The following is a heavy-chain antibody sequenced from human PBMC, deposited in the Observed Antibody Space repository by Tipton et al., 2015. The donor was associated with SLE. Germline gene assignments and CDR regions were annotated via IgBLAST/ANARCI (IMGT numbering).Heavy chain of an antibody. CDR3: AREGASDGLSWFDP. CDR1: GGSINSGTFY. CDR2: LYYSGTT. J-gene: IGHJ5*02. Sequence: TLSLTCAVSGGSINSGTFYWGWIRQPPGKGLEWIGSLYYSGTTYYNSSLKSRVTISGDTSKNQFSLRLSSVTAADTAVYYCAREGASDGLSWFDPWGQGTLVTVSS. D-gene: IGHD1-26*01. V-gene: IGHV4-39*07.